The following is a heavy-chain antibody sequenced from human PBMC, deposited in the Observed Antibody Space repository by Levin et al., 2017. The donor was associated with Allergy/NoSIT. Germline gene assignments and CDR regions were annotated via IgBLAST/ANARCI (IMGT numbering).Heavy chain of an antibody. D-gene: IGHD6-13*01. Sequence: PGGSLRLSCVASGFTFNTYTMNWVRQAPGKGLEWVSSISPDSVYIYHADSVRGRFTISRDNAKNSLYLQINSLRAEDTAVYYCARGSAAAGTGYDHWGQGTLVTVSS. CDR3: ARGSAAAGTGYDH. CDR2: ISPDSVYI. J-gene: IGHJ5*02. V-gene: IGHV3-21*01. CDR1: GFTFNTYT.